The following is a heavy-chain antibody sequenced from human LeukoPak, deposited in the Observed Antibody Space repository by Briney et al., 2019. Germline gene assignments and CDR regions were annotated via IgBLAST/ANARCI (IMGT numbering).Heavy chain of an antibody. CDR3: VNGESFYGDYGFDY. D-gene: IGHD4-17*01. CDR1: GFPFSRFW. J-gene: IGHJ4*02. Sequence: GGSLRLSCAASGFPFSRFWMHWVRQVPGKGLMWVSRINPDGTNTLYADSVKGRFTISRDNSKNTLYLQMNNLRVEDTAVFYCVNGESFYGDYGFDYWGQGTLVTVSS. V-gene: IGHV3-74*01. CDR2: INPDGTNT.